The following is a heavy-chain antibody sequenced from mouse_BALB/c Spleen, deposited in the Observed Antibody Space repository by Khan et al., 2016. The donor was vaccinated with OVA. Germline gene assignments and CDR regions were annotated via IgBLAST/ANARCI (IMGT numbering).Heavy chain of an antibody. CDR1: GFTFSNYW. J-gene: IGHJ2*01. V-gene: IGHV6-6*02. CDR3: WILL. CDR2: ISLKSDDYVT. Sequence: EVKLEESGGGLVQPGGSMKLSCVASGFTFSNYWMNWVRQSPEKGLEWVDEISLKSDDYVTHYAESVKGRFTISRDDSKRSVYLQMNNLRAEYTGIYYCWILLWGQGTTLTVSS.